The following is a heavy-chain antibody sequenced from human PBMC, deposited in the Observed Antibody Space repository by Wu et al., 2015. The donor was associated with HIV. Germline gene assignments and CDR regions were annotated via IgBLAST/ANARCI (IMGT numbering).Heavy chain of an antibody. D-gene: IGHD3-9*01. CDR1: GGSFSNYP. CDR2: IIPKFGSP. Sequence: QVQLVQSGAELKKPGSSVKVSCKASGGSFSNYPINWVRQAPGQGLEWMGGIIPKFGSPNNAQKFRDRVTITADESTTTVYMELKNLRSEDTAVYYCAREGGPYYDISSGLQESFFDHWGQGTLVTVSS. CDR3: AREGGPYYDISSGLQESFFDH. J-gene: IGHJ4*02. V-gene: IGHV1-69*12.